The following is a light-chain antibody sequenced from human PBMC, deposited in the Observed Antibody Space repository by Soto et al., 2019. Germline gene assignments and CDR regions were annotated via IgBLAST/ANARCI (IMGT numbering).Light chain of an antibody. CDR2: GAS. CDR1: QTVSITY. Sequence: EIVLTQSPGTLSLSPGERATLSCRASQTVSITYLTWYQQKPGQAPRLLIFGASKRATGIPDRLSGSGSGRDFTLTISGLEPEDFAVYYCQQYGSSPPITFGQGTRLEIK. J-gene: IGKJ5*01. V-gene: IGKV3-20*01. CDR3: QQYGSSPPIT.